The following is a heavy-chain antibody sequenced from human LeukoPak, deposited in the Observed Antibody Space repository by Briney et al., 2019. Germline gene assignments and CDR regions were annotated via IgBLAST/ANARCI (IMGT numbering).Heavy chain of an antibody. CDR2: IYSGGST. Sequence: PVGSLRLSCAASGFTVSTNYMTWVRQAPGKGLEWVSVIYSGGSTFYADSVKGRFTISRDNSKNTLYLQINKLRAEDTAVYYCARVSGRSRTSGVRGEWGQGTLLTVS. CDR1: GFTVSTNY. CDR3: ARVSGRSRTSGVRGE. V-gene: IGHV3-53*01. J-gene: IGHJ4*02. D-gene: IGHD2-8*01.